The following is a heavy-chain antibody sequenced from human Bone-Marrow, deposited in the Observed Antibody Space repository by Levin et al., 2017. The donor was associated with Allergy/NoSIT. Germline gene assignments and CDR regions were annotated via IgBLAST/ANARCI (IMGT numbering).Heavy chain of an antibody. D-gene: IGHD3-10*01. CDR2: MYHSGNN. Sequence: SETLSLTCTVSGGSVYSSHWWTWVRQAPGKGLEWIGEMYHSGNNNYNPSLQSRVTISVDKSKNQFSLNLTSVTAADTAVYFCARRTYGRFPGLDKWGKGALVTVSS. V-gene: IGHV4-4*02. J-gene: IGHJ4*02. CDR1: GGSVYSSHW. CDR3: ARRTYGRFPGLDK.